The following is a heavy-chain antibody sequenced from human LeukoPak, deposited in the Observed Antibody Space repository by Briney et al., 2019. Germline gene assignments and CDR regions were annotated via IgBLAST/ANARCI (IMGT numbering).Heavy chain of an antibody. CDR2: VKSDGTAT. CDR3: VRKFATGD. Sequence: AGSLRLSCAASGFTFSSHLMHWVRKAQGPGLVWVSSVKSDGTATNYADSVKGRFTISRDNAKNTLYLQMNSLRVEDTAVYYCVRKFATGDWGQGTLVTVSS. CDR1: GFTFSSHL. D-gene: IGHD1-14*01. V-gene: IGHV3-74*01. J-gene: IGHJ4*02.